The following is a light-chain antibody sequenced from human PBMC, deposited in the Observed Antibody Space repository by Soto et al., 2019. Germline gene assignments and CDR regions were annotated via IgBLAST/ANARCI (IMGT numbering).Light chain of an antibody. V-gene: IGKV3-11*01. CDR1: QYVSSF. CDR2: DAS. Sequence: EIVLTHSPATLSLSPGERATLSCRASQYVSSFLAWYQQKAGQAPRLLIYDASHRATGIPARFSGSGSGTDFTLTINSLEPEDFALYYCQQRYNWPPTFGQGTKVDIK. J-gene: IGKJ1*01. CDR3: QQRYNWPPT.